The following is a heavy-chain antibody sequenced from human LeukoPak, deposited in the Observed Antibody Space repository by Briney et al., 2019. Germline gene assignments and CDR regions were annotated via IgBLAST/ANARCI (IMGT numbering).Heavy chain of an antibody. CDR2: IATTGGT. CDR3: ARDPGSGAHGLDV. Sequence: GGSLRLSCAASGFTFSSYDMHWVRHATGKGLEWVSAIATTGGTYYPGSVKGRFTISRENAKNSLYLQMNSLRVGDTAVYYCARDPGSGAHGLDVWGHGTTVTVSS. J-gene: IGHJ6*02. D-gene: IGHD3-10*01. V-gene: IGHV3-13*01. CDR1: GFTFSSYD.